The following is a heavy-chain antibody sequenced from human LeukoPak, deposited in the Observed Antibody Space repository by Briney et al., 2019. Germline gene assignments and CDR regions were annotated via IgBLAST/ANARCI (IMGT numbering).Heavy chain of an antibody. D-gene: IGHD2-15*01. Sequence: GSVKVSRKASGYSLTPYYIHWLRQAPGQGVERVGIINHRGGGTTYEQKYQDRVTMTRDMSTSTVYMELSSLRSADTAVYYCAREGYCSGASCHSGAHFQHWGQGTLVTVSS. J-gene: IGHJ1*01. CDR2: INHRGGGT. CDR1: GYSLTPYY. CDR3: AREGYCSGASCHSGAHFQH. V-gene: IGHV1-46*01.